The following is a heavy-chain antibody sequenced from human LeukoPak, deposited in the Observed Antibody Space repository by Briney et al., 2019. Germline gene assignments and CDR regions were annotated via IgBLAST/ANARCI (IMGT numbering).Heavy chain of an antibody. CDR1: GFTFSSYA. J-gene: IGHJ4*02. CDR2: ISYDGSNK. Sequence: GGSLRLSCAASGFTFSSYAMHWVRQAPGKGLEWVAVISYDGSNKYYADSVKGRFTISRDNSKNTLYLQMNSLRAEDTAVYYCARDTRTSITIFSYWGQGTLVPVSS. V-gene: IGHV3-30*04. CDR3: ARDTRTSITIFSY. D-gene: IGHD3-9*01.